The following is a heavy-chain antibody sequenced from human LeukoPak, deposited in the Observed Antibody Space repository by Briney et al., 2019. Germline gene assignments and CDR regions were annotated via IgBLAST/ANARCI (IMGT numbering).Heavy chain of an antibody. V-gene: IGHV1-69*13. D-gene: IGHD2-15*01. CDR2: ITPIFGTA. Sequence: ASVKVSCKASGGTFSSYAISWVRQAPGQGLEWMGGITPIFGTANYAQKFQGRVTITADESTSTAYMELSSLRSEDTAVYYCAEGYCSGGSCYTYGMDVWGQGTTVTVSS. CDR3: AEGYCSGGSCYTYGMDV. CDR1: GGTFSSYA. J-gene: IGHJ6*02.